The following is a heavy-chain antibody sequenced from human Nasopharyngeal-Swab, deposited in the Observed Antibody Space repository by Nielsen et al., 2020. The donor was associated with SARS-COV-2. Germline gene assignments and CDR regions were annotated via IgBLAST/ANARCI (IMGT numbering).Heavy chain of an antibody. Sequence: GESLKISCAASGFTFSSYWMSWVRQAPGTGLEWVANIKQDGSEKYYVDSVRGRFTISRDNAKNSLYLQMNSLRAEDTAVYYCAREGPDSGYVDPHFDYWGQGTLVTVSS. CDR3: AREGPDSGYVDPHFDY. CDR2: IKQDGSEK. CDR1: GFTFSSYW. V-gene: IGHV3-7*01. D-gene: IGHD5-12*01. J-gene: IGHJ4*02.